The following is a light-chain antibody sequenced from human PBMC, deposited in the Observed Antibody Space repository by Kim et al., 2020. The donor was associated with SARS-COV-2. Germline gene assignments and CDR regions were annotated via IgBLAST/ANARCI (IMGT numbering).Light chain of an antibody. V-gene: IGKV1-39*01. CDR3: QQSYSPPWT. CDR2: DAS. Sequence: SSVGDRGTITCRASQSISTFFNWYQQMPGKAPKLLISDASRLQSGVPFRFSGSGSGTDFTLTIDRLQPEDFATYYCQQSYSPPWTFGHGTKVDIK. J-gene: IGKJ1*01. CDR1: QSISTF.